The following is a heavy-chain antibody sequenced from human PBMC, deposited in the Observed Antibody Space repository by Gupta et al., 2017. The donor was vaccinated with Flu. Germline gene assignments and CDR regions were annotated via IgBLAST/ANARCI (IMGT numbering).Heavy chain of an antibody. D-gene: IGHD3-16*01. J-gene: IGHJ4*02. CDR3: AKDLVMGGFSPSDY. Sequence: EVQLLESGGDLVQPGGSLRLSCAASGFTFSNYAMSWVRQAPGKGLEWVSGISGSAYSTYYADSVKGQFTISRDSSKNTLYLQMNSLRVEDTAVYYCAKDLVMGGFSPSDYWGQGTLVTVSS. CDR1: GFTFSNYA. V-gene: IGHV3-23*01. CDR2: ISGSAYST.